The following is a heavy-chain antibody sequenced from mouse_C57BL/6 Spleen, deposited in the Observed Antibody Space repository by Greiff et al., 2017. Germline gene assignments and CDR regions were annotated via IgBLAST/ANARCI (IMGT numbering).Heavy chain of an antibody. D-gene: IGHD2-4*01. CDR3: ARSEAIYYDYDEFAY. CDR1: GYTFTSYW. CDR2: INPSSGYT. V-gene: IGHV1-7*01. J-gene: IGHJ3*01. Sequence: QVQLQQSGAELAKPGASVKLSCKASGYTFTSYWMHWVNQRPGQGLEWIGYINPSSGYTKYNQKFKDKATLTADKSSSTAYMQLSSLTYEDSAVYYCARSEAIYYDYDEFAYWGQGTLVTVSA.